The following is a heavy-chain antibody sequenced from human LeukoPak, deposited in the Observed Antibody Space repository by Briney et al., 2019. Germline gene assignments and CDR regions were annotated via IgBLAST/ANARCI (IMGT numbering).Heavy chain of an antibody. CDR2: INDSGST. J-gene: IGHJ6*03. D-gene: IGHD3-10*01. V-gene: IGHV4-34*01. CDR1: GGSFSGYY. CDR3: ARQGSGSPGTSYYYYYMAV. Sequence: SETLSLTCAVYGGSFSGYYWSWIRQPPGKGLEWIGEINDSGSTNYNPSLKSRVTISVDTSKNQFSLRLSSMTAADTAVYYCARQGSGSPGTSYYYYYMAVWGKGTTVTISS.